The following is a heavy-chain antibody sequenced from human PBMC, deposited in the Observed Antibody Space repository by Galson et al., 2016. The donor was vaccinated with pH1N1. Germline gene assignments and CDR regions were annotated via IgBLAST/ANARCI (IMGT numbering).Heavy chain of an antibody. CDR3: AGGDFVVGEGWYNGLDV. CDR1: GDSISSFY. Sequence: LSLTCTVSGDSISSFYWNWIRQSPGRGLEWIGYIYHSSHSGSTKYNPYLKSRVTMSVDTSKSHFSLNLSSVTAADTAVYYCAGGDFVVGEGWYNGLDVWGQGTPVSVSS. V-gene: IGHV4-59*01. CDR2: IYHSSHSGST. J-gene: IGHJ6*02. D-gene: IGHD2-15*01.